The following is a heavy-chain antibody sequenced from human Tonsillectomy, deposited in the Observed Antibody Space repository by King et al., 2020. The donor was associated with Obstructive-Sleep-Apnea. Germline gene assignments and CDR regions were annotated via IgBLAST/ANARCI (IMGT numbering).Heavy chain of an antibody. V-gene: IGHV4-59*01. CDR2: IYYSGST. CDR3: AREELSMDYFDY. D-gene: IGHD1-26*01. J-gene: IGHJ4*02. CDR1: GGSISSYY. Sequence: VQLQESGPGLVKPSETLSLTCTVSGGSISSYYWSWIRQPPGKGLEWIGYIYYSGSTNYNPSLKSRVTISVDTSKNQFSLKLSSVTAADPAVYYCAREELSMDYFDYWGQGTLVTVSS.